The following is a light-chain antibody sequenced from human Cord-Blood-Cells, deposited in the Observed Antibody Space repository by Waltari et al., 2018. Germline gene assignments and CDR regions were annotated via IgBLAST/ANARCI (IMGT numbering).Light chain of an antibody. Sequence: QSALTQPAPVSGSPGKSITIPCTGTSSDGGGYNFVSWYPQHPGKAPKLMIYDVSNRPSGVSNRFSGSKSGNTASLTISGLQAEDEADYYCSSYTSSSTRVFGGGTKLTVL. CDR3: SSYTSSSTRV. CDR2: DVS. J-gene: IGLJ3*02. V-gene: IGLV2-14*01. CDR1: SSDGGGYNF.